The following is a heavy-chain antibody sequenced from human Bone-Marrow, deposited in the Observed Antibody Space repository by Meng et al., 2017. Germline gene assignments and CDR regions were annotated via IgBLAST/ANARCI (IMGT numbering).Heavy chain of an antibody. CDR1: GGTFSSYT. V-gene: IGHV1-18*01. CDR3: ARDGNGRDTWSWFDP. J-gene: IGHJ5*02. CDR2: ISGYNGNT. D-gene: IGHD2-8*01. Sequence: ASVKVSCKASGGTFSSYTISWVRQAPGQGPEWMGWISGYNGNTKYAQMLQGRVTMTTDTSTNTAYMELRNLRSDDTAVYYCARDGNGRDTWSWFDPWGQGSLVTVSS.